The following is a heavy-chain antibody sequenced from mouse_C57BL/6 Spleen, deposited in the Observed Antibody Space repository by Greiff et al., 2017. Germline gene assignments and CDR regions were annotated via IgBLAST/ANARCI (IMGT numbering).Heavy chain of an antibody. Sequence: EVQLQESGPELVKPGASVKMSCKASGYTFTDYNMHWVKQSHGKSLEWIGYINPNNGGTSYNQKFKGKATLTVNKSSSTAYMELRSLTSEDSAVYYCAGANWDVRFAYWGQGTLVTVSA. CDR1: GYTFTDYN. J-gene: IGHJ3*01. CDR2: INPNNGGT. CDR3: AGANWDVRFAY. D-gene: IGHD4-1*01. V-gene: IGHV1-22*01.